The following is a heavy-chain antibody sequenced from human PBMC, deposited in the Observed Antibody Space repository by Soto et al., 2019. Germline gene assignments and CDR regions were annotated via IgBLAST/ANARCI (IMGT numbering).Heavy chain of an antibody. V-gene: IGHV4-39*01. CDR1: GGSISSSSYY. J-gene: IGHJ4*02. CDR3: ARPRPSYSSSWYLDY. Sequence: QLQLQESGPGLVKPSETLSLTCTVSGGSISSSSYYWGWIRQPPGKGLEWIGSIYYSGSTYYNPSLKSRVTISVDTSKNQYSLKLSSVTAADTAVYYCARPRPSYSSSWYLDYWGQGTLVTVSS. CDR2: IYYSGST. D-gene: IGHD6-13*01.